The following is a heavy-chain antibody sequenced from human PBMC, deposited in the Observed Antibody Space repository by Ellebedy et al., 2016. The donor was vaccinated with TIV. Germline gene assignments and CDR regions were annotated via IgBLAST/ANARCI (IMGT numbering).Heavy chain of an antibody. J-gene: IGHJ4*02. CDR3: ARDRGGVGATNGFDY. D-gene: IGHD1-26*01. CDR2: INPSGCST. Sequence: AASVKVSCKASGYTFTTYYMDWVRQAPGQGLEWMGIINPSGCSTSYAQKLQGRVTMTRDTSTSTVYMELGSLRSEDTAVYYCARDRGGVGATNGFDYWGQGTLVTVSS. V-gene: IGHV1-46*04. CDR1: GYTFTTYY.